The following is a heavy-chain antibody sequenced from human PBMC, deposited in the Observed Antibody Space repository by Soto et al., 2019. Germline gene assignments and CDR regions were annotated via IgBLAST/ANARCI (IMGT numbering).Heavy chain of an antibody. CDR3: ARDPYSNYIEYYYYGMDV. Sequence: ASVKVSCKASGYTFTSYYMHWVRQAPGQGLEWMGIINPSGGSTSYAQKFQGRVTMTRDTSTSTVYMELSSLRSEDTAVYYCARDPYSNYIEYYYYGMDVWGQGTTVTVSS. J-gene: IGHJ6*02. V-gene: IGHV1-46*01. CDR2: INPSGGST. D-gene: IGHD4-4*01. CDR1: GYTFTSYY.